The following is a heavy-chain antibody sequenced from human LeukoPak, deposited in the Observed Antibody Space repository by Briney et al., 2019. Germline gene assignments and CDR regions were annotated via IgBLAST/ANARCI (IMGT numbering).Heavy chain of an antibody. CDR1: GFTFSSYA. D-gene: IGHD6-13*01. CDR2: ISGSSGRT. Sequence: GGTLRLSCAASGFTFSSYAMNWVRQAPGKGLEWVSAISGSSGRTYYADSVKGRFTISRDNSKNTLYLQMNSLRAEDTAVYYCAKERAAAGTSDDYFDYWGQGTLVTVSS. CDR3: AKERAAAGTSDDYFDY. J-gene: IGHJ4*02. V-gene: IGHV3-23*01.